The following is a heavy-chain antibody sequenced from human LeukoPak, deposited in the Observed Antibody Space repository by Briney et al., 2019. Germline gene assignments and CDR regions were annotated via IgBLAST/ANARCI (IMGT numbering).Heavy chain of an antibody. CDR1: GYTLTNYG. Sequence: ASVKVSCKASGYTLTNYGMNWVRQAPGQGPEWMGWINTNTGKPTYAQGFTGRFVFSLETSVSTAYLQISSLKAEDTAVYYCAIQAPSKDFDYWGQGTLVTVSS. D-gene: IGHD4-11*01. V-gene: IGHV7-4-1*02. CDR2: INTNTGKP. CDR3: AIQAPSKDFDY. J-gene: IGHJ4*02.